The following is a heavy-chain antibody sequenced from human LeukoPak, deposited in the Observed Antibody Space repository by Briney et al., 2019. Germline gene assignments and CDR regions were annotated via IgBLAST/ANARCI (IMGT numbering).Heavy chain of an antibody. CDR2: INQDGSEK. CDR3: AKDIPGVDYAFDI. J-gene: IGHJ3*02. D-gene: IGHD3-10*01. V-gene: IGHV3-7*03. CDR1: GFSFSSYW. Sequence: GGSLRLSCAASGFSFSSYWMNWVRQAPGKGLEWVAKINQDGSEKYFVDSVKGRFTISRDNAKNSLYLQMNSLRAEDTALYYCAKDIPGVDYAFDIWGQGTMVTVSS.